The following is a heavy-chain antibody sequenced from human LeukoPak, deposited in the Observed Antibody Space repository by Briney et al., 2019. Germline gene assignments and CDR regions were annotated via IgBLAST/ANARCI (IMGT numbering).Heavy chain of an antibody. V-gene: IGHV3-30*03. J-gene: IGHJ3*01. CDR1: GFSFSSYA. CDR3: AGGTYHYVWGSYRSSAFDV. D-gene: IGHD3-16*02. CDR2: ISYDGTNK. Sequence: PGGSLRLSCAASGFSFSSYAMHWVRQTPGKGLDWVAAISYDGTNKYFADSVRGRFTISRDNSKNTLYQQMNSLRTEDTAVYYCAGGTYHYVWGSYRSSAFDVWGQGTMVTAS.